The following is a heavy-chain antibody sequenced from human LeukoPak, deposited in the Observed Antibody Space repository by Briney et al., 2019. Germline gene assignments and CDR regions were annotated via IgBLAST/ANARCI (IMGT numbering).Heavy chain of an antibody. CDR3: AKGLTTVTTSS. Sequence: GGSLRLSCTASGFTFNSCAMSWVRQAPGKGLEWVSAISASGSSTHFADSVKGRFTISRDNSKNTLYLQMNSLRAEDTAVYYCAKGLTTVTTSSWGQGTLVTVSS. V-gene: IGHV3-23*01. J-gene: IGHJ4*02. D-gene: IGHD4-17*01. CDR1: GFTFNSCA. CDR2: ISASGSST.